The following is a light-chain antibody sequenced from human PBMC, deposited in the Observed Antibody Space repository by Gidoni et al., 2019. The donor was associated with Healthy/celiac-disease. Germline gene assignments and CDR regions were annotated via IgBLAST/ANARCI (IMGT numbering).Light chain of an antibody. CDR2: AAS. CDR1: QGISSY. CDR3: QQYYSYPPT. J-gene: IGKJ4*01. V-gene: IGKV1-8*01. Sequence: RMTQSPSSFSASTGDRVTITCRASQGISSYLAWYQQKPGKAPKLLIYAASTLQSGVPSRFSGSGSGTDFTLTISCLQSEDFATYYCQQYYSYPPTFGGGTKVEIK.